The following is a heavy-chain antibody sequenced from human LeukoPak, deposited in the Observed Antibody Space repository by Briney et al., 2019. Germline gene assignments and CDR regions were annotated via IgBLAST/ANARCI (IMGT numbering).Heavy chain of an antibody. D-gene: IGHD2-2*01. J-gene: IGHJ4*02. CDR1: GGSISSSDW. V-gene: IGHV4-4*02. CDR3: ARDPHCSSNNCPYDY. Sequence: PSGTLSLTCAVSGGSISSSDWWSWARQPPGRGLEWIGYIYRTEDNNYNPSLKSRVTMSVDKSQNQFSLKLTSVTAADTAVYYCARDPHCSSNNCPYDYWGQGILVIVSS. CDR2: IYRTEDN.